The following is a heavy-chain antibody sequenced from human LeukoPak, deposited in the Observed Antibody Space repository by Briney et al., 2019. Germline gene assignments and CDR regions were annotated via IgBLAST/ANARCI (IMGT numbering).Heavy chain of an antibody. CDR3: AKALSITIFGVVAYYYYGMDV. V-gene: IGHV3-66*01. CDR2: IYSGSST. CDR1: GFTVSSNY. D-gene: IGHD3-3*01. Sequence: GGSLRLSCAASGFTVSSNYMSWVRQAPGKGLEWVSVIYSGSSTYYADSVKGRFTISRDNSKNTLYLQMNSLRAEDTAVYYCAKALSITIFGVVAYYYYGMDVWGQGTTVTVSS. J-gene: IGHJ6*02.